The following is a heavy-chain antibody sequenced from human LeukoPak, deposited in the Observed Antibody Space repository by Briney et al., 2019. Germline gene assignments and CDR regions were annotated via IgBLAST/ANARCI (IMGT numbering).Heavy chain of an antibody. D-gene: IGHD6-13*01. J-gene: IGHJ4*02. CDR2: MNPNSGNT. V-gene: IGHV1-8*03. Sequence: GASVKVSCKASGYTFTSYGISWVRQAPGQGLEWMGWMNPNSGNTGYAQKFQGRVTITRNTSISTAYMELSSLRSEDTAVYYCAVTDAFSDSGSWSSFDYWGQGTLVTVSS. CDR3: AVTDAFSDSGSWSSFDY. CDR1: GYTFTSYG.